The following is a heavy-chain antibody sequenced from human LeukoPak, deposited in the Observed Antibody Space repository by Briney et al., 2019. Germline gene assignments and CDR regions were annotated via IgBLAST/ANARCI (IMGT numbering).Heavy chain of an antibody. CDR3: ARDYRTGGNGRAGY. D-gene: IGHD4-23*01. J-gene: IGHJ4*02. CDR1: GYTFTSDG. CDR2: ISAYNGNT. Sequence: ASVKVSCKASGYTFTSDGISWVRQAPGQGLEWMGWISAYNGNTNYAQKLQGRVTMTTDTSASTAYMELRSLRSDDTAVYYCARDYRTGGNGRAGYWGQGTLVTVSS. V-gene: IGHV1-18*01.